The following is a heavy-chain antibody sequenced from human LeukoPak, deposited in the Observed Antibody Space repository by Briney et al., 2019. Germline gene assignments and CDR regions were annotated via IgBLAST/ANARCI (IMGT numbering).Heavy chain of an antibody. D-gene: IGHD3-9*01. CDR2: ISGSGGST. J-gene: IGHJ4*02. Sequence: GGSLRLSCAASGFTFSSYAMSWVRQAPGKGLEWVSAISGSGGSTYYADSVKGRFTISRDNSKNTLYLQMNSLRAEDTAVYYCAKEQGYDILTGYYQFDYWGQGTLVTVSS. CDR3: AKEQGYDILTGYYQFDY. CDR1: GFTFSSYA. V-gene: IGHV3-23*01.